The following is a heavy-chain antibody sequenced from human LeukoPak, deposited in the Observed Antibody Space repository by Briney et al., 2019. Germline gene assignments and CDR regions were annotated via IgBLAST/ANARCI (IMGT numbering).Heavy chain of an antibody. Sequence: SETLSLTCAVYGGSFSGYYWSWIRQPPGKGLEWIGEINHSGSTNYNPSLKSRVTISVDTSKNQFSLKLSSVTAADTAVYYCARDPEGIAVAGSTHSWFDPWGQGTLVTVSS. CDR3: ARDPEGIAVAGSTHSWFDP. CDR1: GGSFSGYY. J-gene: IGHJ5*02. D-gene: IGHD6-19*01. V-gene: IGHV4-34*01. CDR2: INHSGST.